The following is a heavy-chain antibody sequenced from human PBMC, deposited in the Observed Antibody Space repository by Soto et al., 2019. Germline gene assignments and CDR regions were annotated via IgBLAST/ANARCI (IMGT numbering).Heavy chain of an antibody. J-gene: IGHJ4*02. V-gene: IGHV1-18*04. CDR1: GYTFTSYG. D-gene: IGHD3-9*01. CDR2: ISAYNGNT. CDR3: ARDLLRIAYYDILTGYQQFDY. Sequence: ASVNVSCKASGYTFTSYGISWVRQAPGQGLEWMGWISAYNGNTNYAQKLQGRVTMTTDTSTSTAYMELRSLRSDDTAVYYCARDLLRIAYYDILTGYQQFDYWGQGTLVTVSS.